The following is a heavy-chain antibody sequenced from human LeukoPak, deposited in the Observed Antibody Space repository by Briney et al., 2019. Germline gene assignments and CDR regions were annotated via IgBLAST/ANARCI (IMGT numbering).Heavy chain of an antibody. CDR1: GFTFSSYE. Sequence: GGSLRLSCAAFGFTFSSYEMNWVRQAPGKGMEWGSYISSSGSTIYYADSVKARFTISRDNAKNSLYLQMNSLRAEDTAVYYCTYYYDSSGYNDAFDIWGHGTMVTVSS. J-gene: IGHJ3*02. V-gene: IGHV3-48*03. CDR2: ISSSGSTI. D-gene: IGHD3-22*01. CDR3: TYYYDSSGYNDAFDI.